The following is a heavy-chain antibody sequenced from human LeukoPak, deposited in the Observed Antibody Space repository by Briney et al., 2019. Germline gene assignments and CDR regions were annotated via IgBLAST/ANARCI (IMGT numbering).Heavy chain of an antibody. CDR2: ISGSGGST. Sequence: GGSLRLSCAVSGITLSNYGMSGVRQAPGKGLERVAGISGSGGSTNYADSVKGRFTISRDNPTNTLFLQMNSLRAEDTAVYFCAKRGVVIRVILVGFHREAYYFDSWGQGALVTVSS. CDR3: AKRGVVIRVILVGFHREAYYFDS. D-gene: IGHD2-21*01. CDR1: GITLSNYG. J-gene: IGHJ4*02. V-gene: IGHV3-23*01.